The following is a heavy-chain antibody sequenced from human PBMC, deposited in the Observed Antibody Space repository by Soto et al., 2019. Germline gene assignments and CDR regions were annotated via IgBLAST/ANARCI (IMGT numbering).Heavy chain of an antibody. Sequence: WASVKVSCKASGYTFTSFALHWVRQAPGQGLEWMGWINTAKGTRQHSQRFQNRVTITKDTSASTLYLELSSLTSEDTAVYYCARDGGYGDYADYKYYGMDVWGQGTTVTVSS. CDR3: ARDGGYGDYADYKYYGMDV. J-gene: IGHJ6*02. D-gene: IGHD4-17*01. CDR1: GYTFTSFA. CDR2: INTAKGTR. V-gene: IGHV1-3*04.